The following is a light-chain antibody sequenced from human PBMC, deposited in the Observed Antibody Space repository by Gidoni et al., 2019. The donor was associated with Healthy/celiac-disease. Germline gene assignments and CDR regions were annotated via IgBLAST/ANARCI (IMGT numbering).Light chain of an antibody. CDR1: EYISSS. CDR3: QPHSQWPPWT. Sequence: DIVMTQSPATLSVSPGETATPSCRTSEYISSSLAWYQWKPGQAPRVLIYRASIRASGIPARFSGSGSATDFTLTISNLQSEDVAVYYCQPHSQWPPWTFGQGTRVE. J-gene: IGKJ1*01. V-gene: IGKV3-15*01. CDR2: RAS.